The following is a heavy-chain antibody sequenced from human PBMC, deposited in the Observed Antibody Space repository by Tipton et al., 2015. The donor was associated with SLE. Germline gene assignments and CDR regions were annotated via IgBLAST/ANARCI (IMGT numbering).Heavy chain of an antibody. Sequence: SLRLSCAASGFRLRNYAMAWVRQAPGKGLEWVSVIYSGRGTYYAESVKGRFSISRDNSKETVLLQMNSLRVEDTAVYYCAKHRASSVWTNFDYWGQGTLVTVSS. CDR1: GFRLRNYA. D-gene: IGHD6-25*01. V-gene: IGHV3-23*03. CDR2: IYSGRGT. J-gene: IGHJ4*02. CDR3: AKHRASSVWTNFDY.